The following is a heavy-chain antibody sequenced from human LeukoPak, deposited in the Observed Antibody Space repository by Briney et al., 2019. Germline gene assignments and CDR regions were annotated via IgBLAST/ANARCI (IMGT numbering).Heavy chain of an antibody. J-gene: IGHJ1*01. Sequence: GGSLRLSCAASGFTFSDYSMNWVRQAPGKGLEWVSSISRSSRHVYYAGSVKGRFTISRDNAKDSLYLQMNSLRAEDMAVYFCVRDLLGSGSTPAYIHHWGQGTLVTVSS. V-gene: IGHV3-21*01. CDR3: VRDLLGSGSTPAYIHH. CDR1: GFTFSDYS. CDR2: ISRSSRHV. D-gene: IGHD2-8*02.